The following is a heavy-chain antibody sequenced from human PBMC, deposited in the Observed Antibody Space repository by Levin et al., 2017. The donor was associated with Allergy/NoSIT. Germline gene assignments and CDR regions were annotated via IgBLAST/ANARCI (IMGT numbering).Heavy chain of an antibody. D-gene: IGHD6-13*01. V-gene: IGHV3-30*18. Sequence: LSLTCAASGFTFSSYGMHWVRQAPGKGLEWVAVISYDGSNKYYADSVKGRFTISRDNSKNTLYLQMNSLRAEDTAVYYCAKDSSGWSFEGDWFDPWGQGTLVTVSS. CDR1: GFTFSSYG. CDR3: AKDSSGWSFEGDWFDP. J-gene: IGHJ5*02. CDR2: ISYDGSNK.